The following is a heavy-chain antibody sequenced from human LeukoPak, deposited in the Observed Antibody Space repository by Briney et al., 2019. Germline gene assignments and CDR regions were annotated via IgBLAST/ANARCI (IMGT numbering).Heavy chain of an antibody. V-gene: IGHV4-39*07. D-gene: IGHD3-3*01. J-gene: IGHJ6*02. CDR1: GGSISSGDYY. Sequence: RASETLSLTCTVSGGSISSGDYYWSWIRQPPGKGLEWIGEINHSGSTNYNPSLKSRVTISVDTSKNQFSLKLSSVTAADTAVYYCARRLEWLLLYHYYGMDVWGQGTTVTVSS. CDR2: INHSGST. CDR3: ARRLEWLLLYHYYGMDV.